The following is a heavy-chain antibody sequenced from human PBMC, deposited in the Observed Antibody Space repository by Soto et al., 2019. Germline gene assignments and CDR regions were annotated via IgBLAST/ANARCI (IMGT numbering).Heavy chain of an antibody. V-gene: IGHV1-8*01. J-gene: IGHJ3*02. D-gene: IGHD3-3*01. CDR1: GYTFTSYD. CDR2: MNPNSGNT. CDR3: ARVTKDYDFWSGYPWGAFDI. Sequence: QVPLVQSGAEVKKPGASVKVSCKASGYTFTSYDINWVRQATGQGLEWMGWMNPNSGNTGYAQKFQGRVTMTRNTSISTAYMELSSLRSEDTAVYYCARVTKDYDFWSGYPWGAFDIWGQGTMVTVSS.